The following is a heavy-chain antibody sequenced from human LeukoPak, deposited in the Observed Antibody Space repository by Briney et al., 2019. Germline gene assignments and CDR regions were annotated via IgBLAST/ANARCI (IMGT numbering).Heavy chain of an antibody. CDR2: IIPIFGTA. J-gene: IGHJ6*03. CDR1: GGTFSSYA. D-gene: IGHD3-16*02. Sequence: SVKVSCKASGGTFSSYAISWVRQAPGQGLEWMGRIIPIFGTANYAQKFQGRVTITTDESTSTAYMELSSLRSEDTAVYYCASLPIGKVYYYYYMDVWGKGTTVTVSS. CDR3: ASLPIGKVYYYYYMDV. V-gene: IGHV1-69*05.